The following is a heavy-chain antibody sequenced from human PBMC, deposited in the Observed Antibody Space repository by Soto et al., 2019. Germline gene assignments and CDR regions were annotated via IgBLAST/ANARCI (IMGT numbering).Heavy chain of an antibody. CDR3: ARDTYYYGSGPGADSV. CDR1: GGTFSSYA. CDR2: IIPIFGTA. D-gene: IGHD3-10*01. V-gene: IGHV1-69*13. J-gene: IGHJ6*02. Sequence: GASVKVSCKASGGTFSSYAISWVRQAPGQGLEWMGGIIPIFGTANYAQKLQGRVTITADESTSTAYMELSSLRSDDTAVYYCARDTYYYGSGPGADSVWGQGTTVTVSS.